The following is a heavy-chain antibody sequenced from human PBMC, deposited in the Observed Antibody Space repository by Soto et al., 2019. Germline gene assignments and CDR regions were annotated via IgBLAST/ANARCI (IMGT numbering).Heavy chain of an antibody. V-gene: IGHV4-30-4*01. D-gene: IGHD3-10*01. CDR3: ARSTITMVRGVIGY. CDR1: GGSISSGDYY. Sequence: SETLSLTCTVSGGSISSGDYYWSWIRQPPGKGLEWIGYIYYSGSTYYNPSLKSRVTISVDTSKNQFSLKLSSVTAADTAVYYCARSTITMVRGVIGYWGQGTLVTVSS. J-gene: IGHJ4*02. CDR2: IYYSGST.